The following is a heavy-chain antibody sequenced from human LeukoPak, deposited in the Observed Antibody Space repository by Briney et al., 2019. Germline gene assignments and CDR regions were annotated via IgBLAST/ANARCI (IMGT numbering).Heavy chain of an antibody. CDR2: INPNSGGT. V-gene: IGHV1-2*02. D-gene: IGHD5-18*01. Sequence: ASVKVSCKASGYTFTGYYMHWVRQAPGQGLEWMGWINPNSGGTNYAQKFQGRVTMTRDTSISTAYMELSRLRSDDTAVYYCAREEDVDTAMVTDYWARESWSPSPQ. CDR3: AREEDVDTAMVTDY. CDR1: GYTFTGYY. J-gene: IGHJ4*02.